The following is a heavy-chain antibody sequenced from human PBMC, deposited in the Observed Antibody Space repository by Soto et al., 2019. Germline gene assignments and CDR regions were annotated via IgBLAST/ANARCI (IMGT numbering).Heavy chain of an antibody. CDR2: IDWDDDK. Sequence: GPTLLYTTQNLTLTCTFSWFSLSTSGISVRWIRQPKGKSLEWLARIDWDDDKFYSTSLKTTLTISNETSKNQVLLTMTNLDPVDTATYYCARMSSQNHYYDSSGYFDYWGQGTLVPVSS. V-gene: IGHV2-70*04. D-gene: IGHD3-22*01. CDR1: WFSLSTSGIS. J-gene: IGHJ4*02. CDR3: ARMSSQNHYYDSSGYFDY.